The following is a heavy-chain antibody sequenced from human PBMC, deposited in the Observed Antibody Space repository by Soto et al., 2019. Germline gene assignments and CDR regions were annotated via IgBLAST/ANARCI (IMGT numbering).Heavy chain of an antibody. CDR2: SNHSGST. V-gene: IGHV4-34*01. Sequence: QVQLQQWGAGLLKPSETLSLTCAVYGGSFSGYYWSWIRQPPGKGLEWIGESNHSGSTNYNPSLKSRVTISVDTSKNQFSLKLSSVTAADTAVYYCARGSAAALDYWGQGTLVTVSS. CDR1: GGSFSGYY. CDR3: ARGSAAALDY. J-gene: IGHJ4*02. D-gene: IGHD6-13*01.